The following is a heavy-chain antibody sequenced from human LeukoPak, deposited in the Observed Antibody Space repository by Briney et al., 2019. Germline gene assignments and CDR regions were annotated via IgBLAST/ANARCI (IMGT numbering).Heavy chain of an antibody. CDR2: ISGSGGTT. D-gene: IGHD1-26*01. V-gene: IGHV3-23*01. CDR3: AKETYSGSYGY. CDR1: GFTFSSYA. Sequence: GGSLRLSCAASGFTFSSYAMIWVRQTPGKGLEWVSTISGSGGTTYYADSVKGRFTISGDNSKNTLYLQMNSLRAEDTAVYYCAKETYSGSYGYWGQGTLVTVSS. J-gene: IGHJ4*02.